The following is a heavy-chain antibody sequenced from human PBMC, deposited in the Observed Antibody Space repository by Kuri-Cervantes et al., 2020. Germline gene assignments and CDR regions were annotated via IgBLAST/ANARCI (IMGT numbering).Heavy chain of an antibody. V-gene: IGHV1-18*01. D-gene: IGHD6-13*01. CDR3: ARDVEQQPQKGGWFDP. CDR2: ISGHSLKT. J-gene: IGHJ5*02. Sequence: ASVKVSCKASGYTFSSYGISWIRQAPGQGLEWMGWISGHSLKTNYAQKLQGRVTMTTDTSTSTAYMELRSLRSDDTAVYYSARDVEQQPQKGGWFDPWGQGTLVTVSS. CDR1: GYTFSSYG.